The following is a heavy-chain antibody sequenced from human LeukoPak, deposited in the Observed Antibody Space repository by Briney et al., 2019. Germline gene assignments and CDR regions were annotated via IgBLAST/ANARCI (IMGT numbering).Heavy chain of an antibody. Sequence: PSETLSLTCTVSGGSISISTYYWGWIRQPPGKGLEWIGSIYYSGSTSYNPSLKSRVTMSVDTSKNLFSLKLNSVTAADTAVYYCARNASDSGTSYFDYWGQGTLVTVSS. CDR2: IYYSGST. V-gene: IGHV4-39*01. J-gene: IGHJ4*02. CDR1: GGSISISTYY. CDR3: ARNASDSGTSYFDY. D-gene: IGHD1-26*01.